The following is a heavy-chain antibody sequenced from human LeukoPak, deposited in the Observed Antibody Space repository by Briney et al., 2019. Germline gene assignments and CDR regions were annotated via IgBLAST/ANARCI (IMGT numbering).Heavy chain of an antibody. CDR1: GGSNNNYY. CDR2: VYYTGST. Sequence: SETLSLTCTVSGGSNNNYYRNWLRRPPGKGLECIGYVYYTGSTYYNPSLKSRVTISVDSSKNQFSLKLNPVTAADTAVYYCARDSSTVTTRHFDYWGQGTLVTVSS. V-gene: IGHV4-59*01. D-gene: IGHD4-17*01. CDR3: ARDSSTVTTRHFDY. J-gene: IGHJ4*02.